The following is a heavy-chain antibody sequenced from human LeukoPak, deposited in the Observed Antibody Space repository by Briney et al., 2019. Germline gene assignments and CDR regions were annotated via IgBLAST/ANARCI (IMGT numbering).Heavy chain of an antibody. CDR3: ARATDYTLPLYL. D-gene: IGHD2-2*02. CDR2: ISGSGGST. V-gene: IGHV3-23*01. CDR1: GIILSDNF. Sequence: PGGSLRLSCAASGIILSDNFMSWIRQAPGKGLEWVSAISGSGGSTYYADSVKGRFTISRDNSKNTLYLQMSSLRAEDTAVYYCARATDYTLPLYLWGQGTLVTVSS. J-gene: IGHJ4*02.